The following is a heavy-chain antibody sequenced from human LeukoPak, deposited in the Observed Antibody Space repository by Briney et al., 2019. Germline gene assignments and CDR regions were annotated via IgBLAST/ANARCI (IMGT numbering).Heavy chain of an antibody. V-gene: IGHV3-23*01. Sequence: GGSLRLSCAASGFTFSSYAMRWVRQAPGKGLEWVSAISGSGGSTYYADSVKGRFTISRDNSKNTLYLQMNSLRAEDTAVYYCAKKGGDYVRAFDYWGQGTLVTVSS. D-gene: IGHD4-17*01. CDR1: GFTFSSYA. J-gene: IGHJ4*02. CDR2: ISGSGGST. CDR3: AKKGGDYVRAFDY.